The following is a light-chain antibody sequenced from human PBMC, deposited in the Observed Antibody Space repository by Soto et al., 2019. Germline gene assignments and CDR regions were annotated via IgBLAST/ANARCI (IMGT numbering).Light chain of an antibody. CDR1: QGIGSS. J-gene: IGKJ4*01. Sequence: DIQLTQSPSFLSASVGDRVTITCRASQGIGSSLAWYQQKPGGAPKLLIYAASTLQRGVPSRFSGSGSGTEFTLTISSLQPEDCATYYCQQLNSFPLTFGGGTKVDIK. CDR3: QQLNSFPLT. V-gene: IGKV1-9*01. CDR2: AAS.